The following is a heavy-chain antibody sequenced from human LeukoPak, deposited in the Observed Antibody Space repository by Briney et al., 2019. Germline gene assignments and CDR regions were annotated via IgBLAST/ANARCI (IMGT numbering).Heavy chain of an antibody. CDR3: ASLPLYCSGGSCYSHYYYYYGMDV. Sequence: GGSLRLSCAASGFTFSDYYMSWIRQAPGKGLEWVSYISSSGSTKYYADSVKGRFTISRDNAKNSLYLQMNSLRAEDTAVYYCASLPLYCSGGSCYSHYYYYYGMDVWGQGTTVTVSS. J-gene: IGHJ6*02. CDR1: GFTFSDYY. V-gene: IGHV3-11*01. D-gene: IGHD2-15*01. CDR2: ISSSGSTK.